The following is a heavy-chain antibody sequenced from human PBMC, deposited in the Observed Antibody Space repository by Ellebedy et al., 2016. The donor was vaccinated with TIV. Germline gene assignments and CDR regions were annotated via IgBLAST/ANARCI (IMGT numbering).Heavy chain of an antibody. CDR3: VVFPGVTWGFDI. CDR2: IKEDGSEK. CDR1: GFTFSSYW. V-gene: IGHV3-7*01. J-gene: IGHJ3*02. D-gene: IGHD2-8*01. Sequence: GGSLRLSCAASGFTFSSYWMSWVRQAPGKGLEWVANIKEDGSEKYYVDSVKGRFTISRDNSKNSLYLQMNSLRAEDTAVYYCVVFPGVTWGFDIWGQGTMVTVSS.